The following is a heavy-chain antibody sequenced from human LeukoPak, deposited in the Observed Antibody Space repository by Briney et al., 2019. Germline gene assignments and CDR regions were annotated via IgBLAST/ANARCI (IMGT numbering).Heavy chain of an antibody. J-gene: IGHJ3*02. D-gene: IGHD7-27*01. Sequence: GGSLRLSCAASGFTFSSYWMHWVRQAPGKGLVWVSRIKSDGSTTTYADSVKGRFTISRDSSKNTLYLQMNSLRAEDTAVYYCASATGDNDAFDIWGQGTMVTVSS. CDR2: IKSDGSTT. CDR3: ASATGDNDAFDI. CDR1: GFTFSSYW. V-gene: IGHV3-74*01.